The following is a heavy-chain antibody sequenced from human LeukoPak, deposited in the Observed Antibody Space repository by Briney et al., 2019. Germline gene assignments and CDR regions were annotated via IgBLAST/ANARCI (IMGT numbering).Heavy chain of an antibody. J-gene: IGHJ4*02. CDR1: GGTFSSYA. V-gene: IGHV1-69*13. D-gene: IGHD2-2*01. Sequence: ASVKVSCKASGGTFSSYAISWVRQAPGQGLEWMGGIIPIFGTANYAQKFQGRVTITADDSTSTAYMKLSRLRSEDTAVYYCSEGFRFWSRNSCPFDYWGQGTLVTVSS. CDR2: IIPIFGTA. CDR3: SEGFRFWSRNSCPFDY.